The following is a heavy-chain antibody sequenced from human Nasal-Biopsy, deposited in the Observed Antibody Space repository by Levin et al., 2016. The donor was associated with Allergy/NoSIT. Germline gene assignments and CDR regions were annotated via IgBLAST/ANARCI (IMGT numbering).Heavy chain of an antibody. CDR1: EFTFSNYG. D-gene: IGHD6-19*01. CDR3: ARDWRIGVAGPMKN. J-gene: IGHJ4*02. Sequence: GESLKISCAASEFTFSNYGMNWVRQAPGKGLEWVSHIDSTSGYIYYADSVKGRFTISRDNAKNSLYLQMNSLRAEDTAMYYCARDWRIGVAGPMKNWGQGILVTVSS. V-gene: IGHV3-21*01. CDR2: IDSTSGYI.